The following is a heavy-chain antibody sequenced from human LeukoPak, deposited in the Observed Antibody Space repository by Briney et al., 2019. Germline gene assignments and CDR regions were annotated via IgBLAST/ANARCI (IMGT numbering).Heavy chain of an antibody. J-gene: IGHJ4*02. Sequence: PGGSLILSCAASGFTVSSNYMSWVRQAPGKGLEWVSVIYSGGSTYYADSVKGRFTISRDNSKNTLYLQMNSLRAEDTAVYYCAYGINRDYWGQGTLVTVSS. D-gene: IGHD3-10*01. V-gene: IGHV3-53*01. CDR3: AYGINRDY. CDR1: GFTVSSNY. CDR2: IYSGGST.